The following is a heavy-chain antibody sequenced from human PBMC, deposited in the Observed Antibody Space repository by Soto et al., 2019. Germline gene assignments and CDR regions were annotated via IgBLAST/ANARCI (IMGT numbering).Heavy chain of an antibody. J-gene: IGHJ6*02. CDR2: IYSGGST. D-gene: IGHD4-17*01. CDR3: ARDPRSDYGGIYGMDV. Sequence: EVQLVESGGGLVQPGGSLRLSCAASGFTVSSNYMSWVRQAPGKGLEWVSVIYSGGSTYYADSVKGRFTISRDNSKNTLYLQMNSLRAEDTAVYYCARDPRSDYGGIYGMDVWGQGTTVTVSS. CDR1: GFTVSSNY. V-gene: IGHV3-66*01.